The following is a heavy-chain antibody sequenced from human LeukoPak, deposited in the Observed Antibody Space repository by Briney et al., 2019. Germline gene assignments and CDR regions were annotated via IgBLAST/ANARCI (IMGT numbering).Heavy chain of an antibody. CDR3: AKARRLGSDWDKDAFDI. CDR1: GFTFSSYG. J-gene: IGHJ3*02. CDR2: FSAETGNT. Sequence: GGPLRLSCAASGFTFSSYGMTWVRQAPGKGLEWVSVFSAETGNTYYADPVKGRFTISRDNSKNTLYLQITSLRAEDTAVYYCAKARRLGSDWDKDAFDIWGQGTMVTVSS. D-gene: IGHD6-19*01. V-gene: IGHV3-23*01.